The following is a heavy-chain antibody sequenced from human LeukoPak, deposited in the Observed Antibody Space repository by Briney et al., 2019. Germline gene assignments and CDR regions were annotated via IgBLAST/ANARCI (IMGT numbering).Heavy chain of an antibody. CDR3: TSGGAHYDYVWGSYRVDY. J-gene: IGHJ4*02. CDR2: IKSKTDGGTT. V-gene: IGHV3-15*01. D-gene: IGHD3-16*02. Sequence: GGSLRLSCAASGFTFSNAWMSWVRQAPGKGLEWVGRIKSKTDGGTTDYAAPVKGRFTISRDDSKNTLYLQMNSLKTEDTAAYYCTSGGAHYDYVWGSYRVDYWGQGTLVTVSS. CDR1: GFTFSNAW.